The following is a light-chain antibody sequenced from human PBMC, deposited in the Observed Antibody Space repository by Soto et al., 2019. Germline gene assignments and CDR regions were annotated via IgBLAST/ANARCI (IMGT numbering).Light chain of an antibody. CDR3: QQYDSSPLT. V-gene: IGKV3-20*01. CDR2: GAS. Sequence: EIMLTQSPGTLSLSPGERATLSCRASQSVSSSYLAWYQQKPCRAPSLLIYGASSRATGIPDRFSGSGSGTDFTLTISRLEPEDFAVYYCQQYDSSPLTFGGGTKVEIK. CDR1: QSVSSSY. J-gene: IGKJ4*01.